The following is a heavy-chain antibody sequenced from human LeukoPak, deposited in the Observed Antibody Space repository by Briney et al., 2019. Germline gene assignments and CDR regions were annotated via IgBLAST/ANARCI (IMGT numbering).Heavy chain of an antibody. J-gene: IGHJ5*02. CDR1: GFTFDDYA. CDR3: ARCGDPSICYKGWFDP. Sequence: GGSLRLSCAASGFTFDDYAMHWVRQAPGKGLEWVSGISWNSDTIGYADSVKGRFTISRDNAKNSLYLQMNSLRADDTAVYYCARCGDPSICYKGWFDPWGQGTLVTVSS. V-gene: IGHV3-9*01. D-gene: IGHD3-10*01. CDR2: ISWNSDTI.